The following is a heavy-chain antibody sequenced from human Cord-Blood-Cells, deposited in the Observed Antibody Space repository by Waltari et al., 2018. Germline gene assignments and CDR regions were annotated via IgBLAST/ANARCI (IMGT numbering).Heavy chain of an antibody. J-gene: IGHJ4*02. CDR1: GFTVSSNY. CDR3: ARGGRFGEDFDY. Sequence: VQLVESGGGLIQPGGSLRLSVAASGFTVSSNYMGWGRQAPGKGLEWVSVIYRGGSTYYADSVKGRFTISRDNSKNTLYLQMNSLRAEDTAVYYCARGGRFGEDFDYWGQGTLVTVSS. V-gene: IGHV3-53*01. CDR2: IYRGGST. D-gene: IGHD3-10*01.